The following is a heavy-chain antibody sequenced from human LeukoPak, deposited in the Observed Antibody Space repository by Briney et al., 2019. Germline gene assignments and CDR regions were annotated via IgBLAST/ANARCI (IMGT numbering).Heavy chain of an antibody. V-gene: IGHV3-7*01. D-gene: IGHD3-10*01. CDR2: IKQDGSEK. CDR3: ARSGGVLLWFGELG. J-gene: IGHJ4*02. CDR1: GFTFSSYW. Sequence: GGSLRLSCAASGFTFSSYWMSWVRQAPGKGLEWVANIKQDGSEKYYVDSVKGRFTISRDNAKNSLYLQMNSLRAEDTAVYYCARSGGVLLWFGELGWGQGTLVTVSS.